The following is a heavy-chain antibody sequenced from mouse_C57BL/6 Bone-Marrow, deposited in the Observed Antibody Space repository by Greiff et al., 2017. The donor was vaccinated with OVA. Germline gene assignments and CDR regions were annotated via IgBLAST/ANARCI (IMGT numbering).Heavy chain of an antibody. CDR1: GYTFTSYW. Sequence: VQLQQPGAELVKPGASVKLSCKASGYTFTSYWMQWVKQRPGQGLEWIGEIDPSDSYTNYNQKFKGKATLTVDTSSSTAYMQLSSLTSEDSAVYYCARSDWYFDVWGTGTTVTVSS. J-gene: IGHJ1*03. CDR3: ARSDWYFDV. V-gene: IGHV1-50*01. CDR2: IDPSDSYT.